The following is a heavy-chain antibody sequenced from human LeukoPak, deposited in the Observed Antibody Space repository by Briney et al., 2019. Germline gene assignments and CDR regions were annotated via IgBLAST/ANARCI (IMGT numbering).Heavy chain of an antibody. CDR3: ARATTYDILTGYFDY. V-gene: IGHV3-48*01. CDR2: ITSYSSTI. J-gene: IGHJ4*02. CDR1: GFPFSSYS. Sequence: GGSLRLSCAASGFPFSSYSMNWVRQAPGRGLEWVSYITSYSSTIYYADSVKGRFTISRDNAENSLYLQMNSLRAEDTAVYYCARATTYDILTGYFDYWGQGTLVTVSS. D-gene: IGHD3-9*01.